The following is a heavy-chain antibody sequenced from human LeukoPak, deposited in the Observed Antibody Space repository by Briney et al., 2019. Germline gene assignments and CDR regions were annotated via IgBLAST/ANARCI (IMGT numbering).Heavy chain of an antibody. CDR2: ISSGSTI. J-gene: IGHJ5*02. D-gene: IGHD2-2*01. V-gene: IGHV3-11*04. CDR1: GFTFSDYY. CDR3: ARDPAGEGNWFDP. Sequence: GGSLRLSCAASGFTFSDYYMSWIRQAPGKGLEWVSYISSGSTIYYADSVKGRFIISRDNAKNSLYLQMNSLRAEDTAVYYCARDPAGEGNWFDPWGQGTLVTVSS.